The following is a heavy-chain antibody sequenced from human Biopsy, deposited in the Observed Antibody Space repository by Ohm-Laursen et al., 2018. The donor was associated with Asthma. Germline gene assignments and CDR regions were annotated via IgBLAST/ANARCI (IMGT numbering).Heavy chain of an antibody. D-gene: IGHD1-26*01. J-gene: IGHJ4*02. CDR2: IKHDGSEN. CDR1: GFTFGDYW. Sequence: SLRLSCTASGFTFGDYWMSWVRQVPGRGLEWVANIKHDGSENNHVDSLKGRFTISRDNAKNSLYLQMNSLRAEDTAVYYCAKDVGWELPQYYFDYWGQGTLVTVSS. V-gene: IGHV3-7*01. CDR3: AKDVGWELPQYYFDY.